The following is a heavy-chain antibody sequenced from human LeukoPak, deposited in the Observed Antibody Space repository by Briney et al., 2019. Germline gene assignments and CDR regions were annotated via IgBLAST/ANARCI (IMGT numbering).Heavy chain of an antibody. CDR1: GFTFSNYA. J-gene: IGHJ6*02. Sequence: PGGSLRLSCETSGFTFSNYAMSWVRQAPGRGLEWVSGISYGDGGTYYADSAKGRFTISRDNSKNTLYLQMSSLRAEDTAVYYCAKSLGGYYYYYGMDVWGQGTTVIVSS. CDR3: AKSLGGYYYYYGMDV. CDR2: ISYGDGGT. V-gene: IGHV3-23*01.